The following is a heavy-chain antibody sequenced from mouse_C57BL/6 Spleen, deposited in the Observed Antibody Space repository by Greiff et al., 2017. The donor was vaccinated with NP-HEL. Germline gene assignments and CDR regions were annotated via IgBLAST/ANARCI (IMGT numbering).Heavy chain of an antibody. CDR3: ARSPHYYGSSFYAMDY. J-gene: IGHJ4*01. V-gene: IGHV1-82*01. CDR1: GYAFSSSW. D-gene: IGHD1-1*01. CDR2: IYPGDGDT. Sequence: VQLVESGPELVKPGASVKISCKASGYAFSSSWMNWVKQRPGKGLEWIGRIYPGDGDTNYNGKFKGKATLTADKSSSTAYMQLSSLTSEDSAVYFCARSPHYYGSSFYAMDYWGQGTSVTVSS.